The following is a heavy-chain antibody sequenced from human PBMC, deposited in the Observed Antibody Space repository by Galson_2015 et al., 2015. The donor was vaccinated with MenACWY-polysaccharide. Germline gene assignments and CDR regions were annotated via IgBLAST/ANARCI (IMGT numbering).Heavy chain of an antibody. CDR3: ATSGRPDYYYGMDV. J-gene: IGHJ6*02. Sequence: ETLSPTCTVSGGSISSTTFYWAWIRRPPGKGLRWIGNIYYSGSTYYDPSLQSRVTMSVDTSQTLISLKVKSVTAADTAMYYCATSGRPDYYYGMDVWGQGTTVTVSS. CDR1: GGSISSTTFY. V-gene: IGHV4-39*07. CDR2: IYYSGST.